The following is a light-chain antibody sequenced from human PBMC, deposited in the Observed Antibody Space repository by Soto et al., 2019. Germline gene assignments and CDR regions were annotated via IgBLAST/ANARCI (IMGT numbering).Light chain of an antibody. Sequence: EMVRTQSPATLSVSPGERATLSCRASQSVSSSYLAWYQQKPGQAPRLLIYGASTRATGIPARFSGSGSGTEFTLTISSLQSEDFAVYYCQQYNNWPQTFGQGTKLEIK. CDR1: QSVSSSY. CDR3: QQYNNWPQT. V-gene: IGKV3-15*01. CDR2: GAS. J-gene: IGKJ2*01.